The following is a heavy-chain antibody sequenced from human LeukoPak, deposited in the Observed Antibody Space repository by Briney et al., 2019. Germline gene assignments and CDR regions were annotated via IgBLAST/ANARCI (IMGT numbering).Heavy chain of an antibody. Sequence: SETLSLTCTVSGGSISSSSYYWGWIRQPPGKGLEWIGSIYSSGSTYYNPSLKSRVTISVGTSKNQFSLKLSSVTAADTAMHYCATNEWSGYYFEYWGQGTLVPVSS. CDR1: GGSISSSSYY. V-gene: IGHV4-39*01. CDR3: ATNEWSGYYFEY. CDR2: IYSSGST. J-gene: IGHJ4*02. D-gene: IGHD3-3*01.